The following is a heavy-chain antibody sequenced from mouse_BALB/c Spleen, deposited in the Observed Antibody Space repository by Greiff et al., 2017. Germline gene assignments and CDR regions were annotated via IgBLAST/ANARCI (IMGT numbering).Heavy chain of an antibody. Sequence: EVKLMESGGGLVQPGGSMKLSCVASGFTFSNYWMNWVRQSPEKGLEWVAEIRLKSNNYATHYAVSVQGRFTISSDDSNSSVYLQMNNLRAEDTGIYCCTRHYRYESYYAMDYWGQGTSVTVSS. CDR1: GFTFSNYW. CDR2: IRLKSNNYAT. J-gene: IGHJ4*01. CDR3: TRHYRYESYYAMDY. D-gene: IGHD2-14*01. V-gene: IGHV6-6*02.